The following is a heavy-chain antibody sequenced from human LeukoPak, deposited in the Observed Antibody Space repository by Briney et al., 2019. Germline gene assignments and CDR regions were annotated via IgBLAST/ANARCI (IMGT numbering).Heavy chain of an antibody. CDR3: SEGYFEPFAH. Sequence: PSETLSLTCVVSGASASSSHWNWIRQLPGKGLEWIGCLSYTGKTDYNPSLSGRVTMSLGTSNNQVSLTLRSVTAADTAVYYCSEGYFEPFAHWGQGILVAVSS. J-gene: IGHJ4*02. D-gene: IGHD3-9*01. V-gene: IGHV4-59*02. CDR1: GASASSSH. CDR2: LSYTGKT.